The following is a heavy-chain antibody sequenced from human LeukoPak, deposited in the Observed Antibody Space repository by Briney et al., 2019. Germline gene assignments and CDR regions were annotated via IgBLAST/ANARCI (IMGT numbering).Heavy chain of an antibody. CDR1: GFTFTGYY. D-gene: IGHD4-23*01. J-gene: IGHJ4*02. CDR2: VNPSTGGT. CDR3: ARDSYGGNWSLGY. Sequence: ASMKLSCKASGFTFTGYYFHWVRQAPGQGLEWMGWVNPSTGGTNYAQMFQGRVTMTRDTSISTAYMELSRLTSDDTAVYYCARDSYGGNWSLGYWGQGTLVTVSS. V-gene: IGHV1-2*02.